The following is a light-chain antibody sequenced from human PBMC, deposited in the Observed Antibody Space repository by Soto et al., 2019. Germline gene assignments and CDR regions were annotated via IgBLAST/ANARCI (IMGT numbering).Light chain of an antibody. Sequence: DIVMTQTPLSLSVTAGQPAAISCKSSQSLLHSDGKTYLSWYLQKPGQPPHLLIYEVSNRFSGGTDSCSGSGSGTDFTLKISRVEAEDVGDYYCKQSVQLPPEFGQGTKVEIK. CDR1: QSLLHSDGKTY. V-gene: IGKV2D-29*01. J-gene: IGKJ1*01. CDR3: KQSVQLPPE. CDR2: EVS.